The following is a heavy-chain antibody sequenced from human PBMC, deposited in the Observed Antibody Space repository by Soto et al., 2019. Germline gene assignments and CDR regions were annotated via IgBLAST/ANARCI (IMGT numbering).Heavy chain of an antibody. J-gene: IGHJ6*02. D-gene: IGHD3-3*01. CDR3: AKDYGFLKAYYGMDV. Sequence: GGSLRLSCAASGFTFSSYAMSWVRQAPGKGLERVSAISGSGGSTYYADSVKGRFTISRDNSKNTLYLQMNSLRAEDTAVYYCAKDYGFLKAYYGMDVWGQGTTVTVSS. CDR2: ISGSGGST. V-gene: IGHV3-23*01. CDR1: GFTFSSYA.